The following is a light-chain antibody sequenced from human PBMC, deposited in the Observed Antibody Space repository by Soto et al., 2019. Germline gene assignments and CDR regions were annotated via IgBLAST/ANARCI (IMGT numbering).Light chain of an antibody. CDR3: SSYTSSSTLVV. CDR1: SSDVGGYNY. V-gene: IGLV2-14*01. Sequence: QSVLTQPASVSGSPGQSITISCTGTSSDVGGYNYVSWYQQHPGKAPKLMIYDVSNRPSGVSNRFSGSKSGNTASLTISGLPAEDQPDYYCSSYTSSSTLVVFGGGTKLTVL. CDR2: DVS. J-gene: IGLJ2*01.